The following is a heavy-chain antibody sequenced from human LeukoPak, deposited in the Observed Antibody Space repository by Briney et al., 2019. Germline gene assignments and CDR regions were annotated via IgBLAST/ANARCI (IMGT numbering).Heavy chain of an antibody. CDR3: ARDPPRSSITMFNYFDY. D-gene: IGHD3-10*02. CDR2: ISAYNGNT. V-gene: IGHV1-18*01. Sequence: ASVKVSCKASGYTFTSYGISWVRQAPGQGLEWMGWISAYNGNTNYAQKLQGRVTMTTDTSTSTAYMELRSLRSDDTAVYYCARDPPRSSITMFNYFDYWGQGTMVTVSS. J-gene: IGHJ4*02. CDR1: GYTFTSYG.